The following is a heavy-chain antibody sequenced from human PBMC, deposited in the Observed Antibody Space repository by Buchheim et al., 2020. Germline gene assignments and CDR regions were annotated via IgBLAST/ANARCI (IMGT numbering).Heavy chain of an antibody. CDR2: INPSGGST. J-gene: IGHJ4*02. Sequence: QVQLVQSGAEVKKPGAPVKVSCKASGYTFTSYYMHWVRQPPGQGLEWMGIINPSGGSTSYAQKFQGRVTMTRDTSTSPVYMELSSVGYEDTAVYYCAREIGGRPFDYWGQGTL. CDR3: AREIGGRPFDY. CDR1: GYTFTSYY. D-gene: IGHD3-16*01. V-gene: IGHV1-46*01.